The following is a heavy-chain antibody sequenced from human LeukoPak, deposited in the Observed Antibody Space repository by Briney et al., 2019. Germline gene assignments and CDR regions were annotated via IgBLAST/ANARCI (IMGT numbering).Heavy chain of an antibody. CDR1: GASISSSSSC. V-gene: IGHV4-39*02. D-gene: IGHD3-16*01. J-gene: IGHJ4*02. CDR3: ARGASQGWGHHFDY. CDR2: VYYSGST. Sequence: SETLSLTCTVSGASISSSSSCWGWIRQPPGKSLEWIGTVYYSGSTYYNPSLMSRVTISADTSKNHFSLKLTSVAAADTAVYYCARGASQGWGHHFDYWGQGTLVTVSS.